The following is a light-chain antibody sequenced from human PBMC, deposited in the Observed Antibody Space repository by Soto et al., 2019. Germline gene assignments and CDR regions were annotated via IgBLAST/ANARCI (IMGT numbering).Light chain of an antibody. CDR3: QQYNSYPWT. Sequence: DIQMTQSPSTLSASVGARVPITCRASQTISSWLAWYQQKPGKAPKLLMYKTSSLESGVPSRFSGSRSGTEFTLTISSLQPDDFATYFCQQYNSYPWTFGQGTKVDIK. CDR2: KTS. J-gene: IGKJ1*01. V-gene: IGKV1-5*03. CDR1: QTISSW.